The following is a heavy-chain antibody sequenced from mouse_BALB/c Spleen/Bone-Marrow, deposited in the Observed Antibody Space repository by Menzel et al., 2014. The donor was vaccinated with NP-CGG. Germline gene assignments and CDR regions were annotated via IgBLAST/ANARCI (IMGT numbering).Heavy chain of an antibody. D-gene: IGHD1-2*01. Sequence: VQLQQPGPSLVKPSQTLSLPCSVTGDSIXSGYWNWIRKFPGNKLEYMGYISYSGSTYYNPSLKSRISITRDTSKNQYYLQLNSVTTEDTATYYCATYDGYYFDYWGQGTTLTVSS. CDR2: ISYSGST. V-gene: IGHV3-8*02. CDR3: ATYDGYYFDY. CDR1: GDSIXSGY. J-gene: IGHJ2*01.